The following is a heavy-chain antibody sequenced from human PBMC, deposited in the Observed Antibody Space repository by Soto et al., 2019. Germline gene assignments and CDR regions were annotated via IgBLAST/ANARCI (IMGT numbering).Heavy chain of an antibody. J-gene: IGHJ4*02. CDR2: IYSSGST. CDR1: GGSVNIGTYY. V-gene: IGHV4-61*01. CDR3: ASHRGGGSPYFDY. Sequence: PSETLSLTCTVPGGSVNIGTYYWSWIRQPPGKGLEWIGYIYSSGSTQYNPSLKSRVTISVDTSKDQFSLKLTSVTAADTAVYYCASHRGGGSPYFDYWGQGTLVTVSS. D-gene: IGHD2-15*01.